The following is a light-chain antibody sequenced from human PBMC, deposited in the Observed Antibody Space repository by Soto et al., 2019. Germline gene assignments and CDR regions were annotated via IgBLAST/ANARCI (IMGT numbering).Light chain of an antibody. J-gene: IGKJ4*01. Sequence: EIVLTQSPGTLSLSPGERATLSCRASQSVGNNYLAWYQQKPGQAPSFLIYDASSRATGIPDMFSGSGSGTDFTLTISRLEPEDFAVYYCQQDGSTPLTFGGGT. CDR1: QSVGNNY. CDR2: DAS. V-gene: IGKV3-20*01. CDR3: QQDGSTPLT.